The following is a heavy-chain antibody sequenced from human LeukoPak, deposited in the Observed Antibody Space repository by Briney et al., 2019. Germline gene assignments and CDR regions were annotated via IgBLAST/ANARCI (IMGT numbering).Heavy chain of an antibody. CDR2: INHSGST. Sequence: SETLSLTCAVYGGSFSGYYWSWIRQPPGKGLEWIGEINHSGSTNYNPSLKSRVTISVDTSKNQFALKLSSVTAADTAVYYCARGRSGWFSSYYFDYWGQGILVTVSS. J-gene: IGHJ4*02. CDR1: GGSFSGYY. CDR3: ARGRSGWFSSYYFDY. V-gene: IGHV4-34*01. D-gene: IGHD6-19*01.